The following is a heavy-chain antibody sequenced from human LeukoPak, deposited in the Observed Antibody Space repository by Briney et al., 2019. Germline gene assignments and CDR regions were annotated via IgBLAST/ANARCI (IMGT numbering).Heavy chain of an antibody. J-gene: IGHJ5*02. D-gene: IGHD3-10*01. CDR1: GGSISNYY. V-gene: IGHV4-4*07. CDR2: IYSRVT. Sequence: SETLSLTCTVSGGSISNYYLSWIRQPAGKGLEWIGRIYSRVTTYNPSLKSRVTMSADTSRNHVSLTLNSVTAADTAVYYCARDSGTTGEVKFDPWGQGTLVTVSS. CDR3: ARDSGTTGEVKFDP.